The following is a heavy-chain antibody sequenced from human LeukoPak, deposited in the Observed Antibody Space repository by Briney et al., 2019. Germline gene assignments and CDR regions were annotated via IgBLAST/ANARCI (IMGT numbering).Heavy chain of an antibody. V-gene: IGHV3-15*01. J-gene: IGHJ4*02. CDR3: TTDKRYFDWLTNHDY. CDR1: GFTFSNAW. Sequence: PGGPLSLSCAASGFTFSNAWLRWVRQAPGQGLAWVGRIKSKTDGGTTDYAAPVKGRLTIPRDDSKNTLYLQMNSLKTEDTAVYYCTTDKRYFDWLTNHDYWGQGTLVTVSS. CDR2: IKSKTDGGTT. D-gene: IGHD3-9*01.